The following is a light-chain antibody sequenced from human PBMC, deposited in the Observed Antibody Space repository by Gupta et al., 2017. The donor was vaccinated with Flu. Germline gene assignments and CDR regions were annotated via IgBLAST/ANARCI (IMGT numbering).Light chain of an antibody. J-gene: IGKJ1*01. V-gene: IGKV2-30*01. CDR1: QGLVYSDGNTY. Sequence: VTLGKPDSISCRASQGLVYSDGNTYLNWFQQRPGQSPRRLIHQGSYRESGVPDRFSGSGSGTXFTLKIXSVEAADVGVYYCKQGEAWPWAFGXGTKVEIK. CDR3: KQGEAWPWA. CDR2: QGS.